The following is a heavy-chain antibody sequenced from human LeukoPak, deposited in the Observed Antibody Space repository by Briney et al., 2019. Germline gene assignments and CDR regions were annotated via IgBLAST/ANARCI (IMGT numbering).Heavy chain of an antibody. J-gene: IGHJ5*02. Sequence: ASVKVSCKASGGTFSSYAISWVRQAPGQGLEWMGGIIPIFGTANYAQKFQGRVTITADKSTSTAYMELSSLRSEDTAVYYCARGLQLRYFDWLPTKLKNRDDNWFDPWGQGTLVTVSS. V-gene: IGHV1-69*06. CDR3: ARGLQLRYFDWLPTKLKNRDDNWFDP. D-gene: IGHD3-9*01. CDR1: GGTFSSYA. CDR2: IIPIFGTA.